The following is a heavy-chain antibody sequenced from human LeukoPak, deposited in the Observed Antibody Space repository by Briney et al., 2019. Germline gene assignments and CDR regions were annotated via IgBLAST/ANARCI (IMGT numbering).Heavy chain of an antibody. J-gene: IGHJ6*02. CDR1: GYTFTGYY. CDR2: INPNSGGT. V-gene: IGHV1-2*02. D-gene: IGHD3-9*01. CDR3: ARRGVLRYFDYGMDV. Sequence: GASVEVSCKASGYTFTGYYMHWVRQAPGQGLEWMGWINPNSGGTNYAQKFQGRVTMTRDTSISTAYMELSRLRSDDTAVYYCARRGVLRYFDYGMDVWGQGTTVTVSS.